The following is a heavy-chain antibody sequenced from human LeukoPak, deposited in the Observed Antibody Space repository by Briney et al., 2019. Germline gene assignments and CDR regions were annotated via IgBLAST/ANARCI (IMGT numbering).Heavy chain of an antibody. D-gene: IGHD2-2*01. J-gene: IGHJ6*03. V-gene: IGHV4-61*02. CDR1: GGSISSGSYY. CDR2: IYTSGST. Sequence: PSETLSLTCTVSGGSISSGSYYWSWIRQPAGKGLEWIGRIYTSGSTNYNPSLKSRVTISVDTSKNQFSLKLSSVTAADTAVYYCARGVVVPAAIGYYYYYMDVWGKGTTVTVSS. CDR3: ARGVVVPAAIGYYYYYMDV.